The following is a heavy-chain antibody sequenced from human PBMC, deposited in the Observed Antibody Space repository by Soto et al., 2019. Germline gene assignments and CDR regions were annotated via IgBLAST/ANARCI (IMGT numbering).Heavy chain of an antibody. CDR2: ISWNSGSI. CDR3: AKDASSSGWYATNFDY. Sequence: GGSLRLSCAASGFTFDDYAMHWVWQAPGKGLEWVSGISWNSGSIGYADSVKGRLTISRDNAKNSLYLQMNSLRAEDTALYYCAKDASSSGWYATNFDYWGQGTLVTVSS. CDR1: GFTFDDYA. J-gene: IGHJ4*02. V-gene: IGHV3-9*01. D-gene: IGHD6-19*01.